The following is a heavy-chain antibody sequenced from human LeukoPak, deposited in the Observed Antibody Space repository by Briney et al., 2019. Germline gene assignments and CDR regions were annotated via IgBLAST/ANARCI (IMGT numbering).Heavy chain of an antibody. D-gene: IGHD5-24*01. V-gene: IGHV3-23*01. CDR3: AKGRGSDRDGFNFSGFRSAMPFPDS. Sequence: GGSLRLSCAASGFTFSSSAMSWVRQAPGKGLEWVSAISNNGGYTYYADSVQGRFTISRDNSKNTLSLQMNSLRAEDTALYYCAKGRGSDRDGFNFSGFRSAMPFPDSWGQGTLVTVSS. J-gene: IGHJ5*01. CDR1: GFTFSSSA. CDR2: ISNNGGYT.